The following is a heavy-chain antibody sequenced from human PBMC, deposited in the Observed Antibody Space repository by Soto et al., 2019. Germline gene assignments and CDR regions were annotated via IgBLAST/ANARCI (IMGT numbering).Heavy chain of an antibody. Sequence: KPSETLSLTCTVSGGSISSSSYYWGWIRQLPWKGLEWIGSIYYSGSTYYNPSVKSRVTISVDTSKNQYSLKLSSVTAADTAVYYCARPFDSGSYGAGYYYGMDVWGQGXTVTVYS. V-gene: IGHV4-39*01. J-gene: IGHJ6*02. CDR3: ARPFDSGSYGAGYYYGMDV. CDR1: GGSISSSSYY. CDR2: IYYSGST. D-gene: IGHD1-26*01.